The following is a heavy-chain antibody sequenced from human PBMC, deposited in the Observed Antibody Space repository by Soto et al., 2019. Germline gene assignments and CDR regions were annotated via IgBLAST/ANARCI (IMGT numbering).Heavy chain of an antibody. D-gene: IGHD4-17*01. Sequence: SGPTLVNPTQTLTLTCTFSGFSLSTSGVGVSWIRQPPGKALEWLALIYWNDDKRYSPSLKSRLTITKDTSKNQVVLTMTNMDPVDTATYYCAHHLTDCCDYNWFDPWGQGTLVTVSS. CDR2: IYWNDDK. V-gene: IGHV2-5*01. CDR3: AHHLTDCCDYNWFDP. J-gene: IGHJ5*02. CDR1: GFSLSTSGVG.